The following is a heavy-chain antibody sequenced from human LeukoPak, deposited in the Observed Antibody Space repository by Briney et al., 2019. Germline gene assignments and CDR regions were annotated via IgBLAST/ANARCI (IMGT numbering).Heavy chain of an antibody. CDR1: GYSFTSYW. CDR2: IYPGDSAT. CDR3: ARPRNYDFTTDALDI. V-gene: IGHV5-51*01. Sequence: GESLKISCKGSGYSFTSYWIGWVRQMPGKGLEWMGIIYPGDSATRYSPSFQSQVTLSADKSISTAYLQWSSLKASDTAMYYCARPRNYDFTTDALDIWGQGTMVTVSS. J-gene: IGHJ3*02. D-gene: IGHD3/OR15-3a*01.